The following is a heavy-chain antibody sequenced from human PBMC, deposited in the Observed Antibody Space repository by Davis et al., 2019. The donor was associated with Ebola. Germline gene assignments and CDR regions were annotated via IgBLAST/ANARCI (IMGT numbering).Heavy chain of an antibody. CDR2: IRSDGINT. J-gene: IGHJ4*02. CDR3: VKGIVGTAKVY. Sequence: GESLKISCSASGFTFSSYTMHRVRQAPGKGLECVSAIRSDGINTYYADSVKGRFTISRDNSKNILYLQMSSLRAEDTAVYYCVKGIVGTAKVYWGQGTLVTVSS. D-gene: IGHD1-26*01. CDR1: GFTFSSYT. V-gene: IGHV3-64D*08.